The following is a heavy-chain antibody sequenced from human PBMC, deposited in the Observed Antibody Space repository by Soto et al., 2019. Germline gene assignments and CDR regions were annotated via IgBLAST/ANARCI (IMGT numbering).Heavy chain of an antibody. Sequence: SETLSLTCTVSGSSFKSGSYSWSWIRQPPGKGLEWIGYVYHTGRTSYNPSLKSRVSISMDTSKNQFSLNLDSVTAADTAVYFCARDFAYFDSWGQGTLVTVSS. CDR2: VYHTGRT. J-gene: IGHJ4*02. CDR3: ARDFAYFDS. D-gene: IGHD3-3*01. CDR1: GSSFKSGSYS. V-gene: IGHV4-61*01.